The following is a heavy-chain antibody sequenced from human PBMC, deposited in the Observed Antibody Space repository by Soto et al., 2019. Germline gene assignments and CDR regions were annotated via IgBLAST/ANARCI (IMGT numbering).Heavy chain of an antibody. CDR1: GYSFTDYH. CDR2: INPKSGGT. D-gene: IGHD2-15*01. Sequence: GASVKVSCKASGYSFTDYHIHWVRQAPGQGLEWLGRINPKSGGTSTAQKFQGWVTMTTDTSISTAYLKWSSLKASDSAMYYCAKYNCDAGTCYSFMGWYHYAMDVWGQGTTVTVSS. CDR3: AKYNCDAGTCYSFMGWYHYAMDV. V-gene: IGHV1-2*04. J-gene: IGHJ6*02.